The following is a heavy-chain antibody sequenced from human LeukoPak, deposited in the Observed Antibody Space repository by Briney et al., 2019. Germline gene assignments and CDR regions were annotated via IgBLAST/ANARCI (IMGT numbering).Heavy chain of an antibody. CDR2: INPISGGT. D-gene: IGHD1-26*01. V-gene: IGHV1-2*02. J-gene: IGHJ4*02. Sequence: VASVKVSCKASGYTFSDYYIHWVRQAPGHGLEWMGWINPISGGTNYAQNFQGRVTMTRDTSIRTAYMELSRLRSDDTAVYYCARDLLGATGDYWGQGTLVTVSS. CDR3: ARDLLGATGDY. CDR1: GYTFSDYY.